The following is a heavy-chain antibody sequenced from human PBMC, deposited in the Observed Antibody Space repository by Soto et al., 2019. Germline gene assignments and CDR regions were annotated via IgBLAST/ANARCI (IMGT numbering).Heavy chain of an antibody. J-gene: IGHJ6*02. CDR2: INAGNGNT. V-gene: IGHV1-3*05. CDR1: GYTFTSYA. CDR3: AAGGGYTYGRGMDV. Sequence: VQLVQSGAEEKKPGASVKVSCKASGYTFTSYAMHWVRQAPGQRLEWMGWINAGNGNTKYSQKFQGRVTFTRDTSASTAYMELSSLRSEDTAVYYCAAGGGYTYGRGMDVWGQGTTVTVSS. D-gene: IGHD5-18*01.